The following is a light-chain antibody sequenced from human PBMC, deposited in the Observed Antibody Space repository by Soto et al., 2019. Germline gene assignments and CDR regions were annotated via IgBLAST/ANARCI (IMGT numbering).Light chain of an antibody. J-gene: IGLJ3*02. Sequence: QAVVTQPPSVSGAPGQRVTISCTGSSSNIGAGYDVHWYQQRPETAPKLLIYGNNNRPSGVPDRFSGSKSGTSASLAITGLQAEDEADYYCQSYDSSLSGWVFGGGTKVTVL. CDR1: SSNIGAGYD. V-gene: IGLV1-40*01. CDR3: QSYDSSLSGWV. CDR2: GNN.